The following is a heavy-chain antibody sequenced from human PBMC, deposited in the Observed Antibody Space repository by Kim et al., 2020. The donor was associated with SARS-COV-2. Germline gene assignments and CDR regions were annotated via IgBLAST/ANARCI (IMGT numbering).Heavy chain of an antibody. J-gene: IGHJ4*02. Sequence: GDTRYRDSVKGRVTIARASSKNTLFLQMNSLRVEDTAIYFCTPFTSKDYWGQGTLVTVSS. CDR2: GDT. CDR3: TPFTSKDY. V-gene: IGHV3-66*01.